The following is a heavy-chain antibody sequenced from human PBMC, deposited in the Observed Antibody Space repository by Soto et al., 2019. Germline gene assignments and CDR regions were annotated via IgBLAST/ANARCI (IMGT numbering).Heavy chain of an antibody. CDR1: GFTFSSYS. Sequence: EVQLVESGGGLVKPGGSLRRSCAASGFTFSSYSMNWVRQAPGKGLEWVSSISSSSSYIYYADSVKGRFTISRDNAKNSLYTQMNSLRAEDTAVYYCARDEIGLKFLGHCSGGSCTPLGYWGQGTLVTVSS. CDR2: ISSSSSYI. D-gene: IGHD2-15*01. J-gene: IGHJ4*02. CDR3: ARDEIGLKFLGHCSGGSCTPLGY. V-gene: IGHV3-21*01.